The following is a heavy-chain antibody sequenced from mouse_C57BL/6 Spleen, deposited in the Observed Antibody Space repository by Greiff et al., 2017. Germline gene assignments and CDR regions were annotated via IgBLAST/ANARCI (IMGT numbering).Heavy chain of an antibody. Sequence: EVQRVESGGGLVKPGGSLKLSCAASGFTFSSYTMSWVRQTPEKRLEWVATISGGGGNTYYPDSVKGRFTISRDNAKNTLYLQMSSLRSEDTALYYCARHDYGNYYYAMDYWGQGTSVTVSS. CDR2: ISGGGGNT. CDR1: GFTFSSYT. J-gene: IGHJ4*01. D-gene: IGHD2-1*01. V-gene: IGHV5-9*01. CDR3: ARHDYGNYYYAMDY.